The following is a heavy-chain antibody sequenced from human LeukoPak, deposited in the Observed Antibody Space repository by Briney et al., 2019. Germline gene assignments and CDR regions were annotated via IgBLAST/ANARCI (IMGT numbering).Heavy chain of an antibody. CDR2: ISSSGTYI. J-gene: IGHJ4*02. V-gene: IGHV3-21*04. D-gene: IGHD4-17*01. Sequence: GGSLRLSCAASTFTFSSYNMNWVRQAPGKGLEWVSSISSSGTYIYYRDSVKGRFTISRDNAKNSLYLQMNSLRAEDTALYHCARDSADYGFDYWGQGTLVTVSS. CDR3: ARDSADYGFDY. CDR1: TFTFSSYN.